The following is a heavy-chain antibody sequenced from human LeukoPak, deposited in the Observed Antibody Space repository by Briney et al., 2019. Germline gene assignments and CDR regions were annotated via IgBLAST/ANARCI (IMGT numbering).Heavy chain of an antibody. J-gene: IGHJ4*02. V-gene: IGHV1-69*06. Sequence: ASVKVSCKASGGTFSSYAISWVRQAPGQGLEWMGGIIPIFGTANYAQKFQGRVTITADKSTSTAYMELSSLRSEDTAVYYCAREAGNRAHFGYWGQGTLVTVSS. D-gene: IGHD1-14*01. CDR3: AREAGNRAHFGY. CDR2: IIPIFGTA. CDR1: GGTFSSYA.